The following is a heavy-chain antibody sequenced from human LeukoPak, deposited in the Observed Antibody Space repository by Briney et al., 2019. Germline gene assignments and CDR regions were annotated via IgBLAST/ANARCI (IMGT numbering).Heavy chain of an antibody. CDR2: IGSKANSYAT. CDR1: GFTFSGSA. CDR3: TRQEARQWLVGSD. V-gene: IGHV3-73*01. D-gene: IGHD6-19*01. Sequence: GGSLRLSCAASGFTFSGSALHWVRQASGKGLEWVGRIGSKANSYATAYAASVKGRFTISRDDSKNTAYLQMNSLKTEDTAVYYCTRQEARQWLVGSDWGQGTLVTVSS. J-gene: IGHJ4*02.